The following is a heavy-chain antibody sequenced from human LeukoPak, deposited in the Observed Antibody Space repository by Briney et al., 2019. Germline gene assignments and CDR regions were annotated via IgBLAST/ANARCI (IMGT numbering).Heavy chain of an antibody. J-gene: IGHJ3*02. Sequence: SETLSLTCTVSGGSISSYYRSWIRQPPGKGLEWIGRIYTSGSTDYNPSLKSRVTISVDTAKNQLSLKLSSVSAADTAVYHCVRLQPNTGEWAFDIWGQGTMVSVSS. V-gene: IGHV4-4*07. CDR3: VRLQPNTGEWAFDI. D-gene: IGHD1-1*01. CDR1: GGSISSYY. CDR2: IYTSGST.